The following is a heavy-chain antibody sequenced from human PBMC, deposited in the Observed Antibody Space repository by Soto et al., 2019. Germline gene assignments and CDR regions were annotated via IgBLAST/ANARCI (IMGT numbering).Heavy chain of an antibody. CDR2: ISANGAFV. CDR3: TRDIVPTRTTVDS. Sequence: EVQLVESGGGLVEPGRSLRLSCVVSGFTFEDHSMNWVRLAPGKGLEWVSGISANGAFVCYENSVKGRFTISRDNAKNYLCLQKSSLRREDTAVYYFTRDIVPTRTTVDSWGQGTLVTVSS. J-gene: IGHJ4*02. V-gene: IGHV3-9*01. CDR1: GFTFEDHS.